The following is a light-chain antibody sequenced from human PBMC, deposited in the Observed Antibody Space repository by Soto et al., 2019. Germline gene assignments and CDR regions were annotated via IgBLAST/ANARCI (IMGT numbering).Light chain of an antibody. CDR1: SSDIGSYNR. CDR3: TSYTTRTALV. V-gene: IGLV2-18*02. CDR2: EVT. J-gene: IGLJ3*02. Sequence: QSVLTQPPSVSGSPGQSVTISCIGTSSDIGSYNRVSWYQQSPGTAPKLIIYEVTNRPSGVAGRFSGSKSGNTASLTISGLQGEDEADYYCTSYTTRTALVFGGGTKVTVL.